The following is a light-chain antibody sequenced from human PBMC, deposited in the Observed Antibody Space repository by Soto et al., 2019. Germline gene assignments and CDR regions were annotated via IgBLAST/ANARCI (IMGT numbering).Light chain of an antibody. V-gene: IGKV1-5*03. Sequence: DIQMTQSPSTLSASVGDRVTITCRASQSISSWLAWYQQKPGKAPKLLIYKASSLESGVPSRFSGSGSGTEFTLTIRILQLDDFATYYCQQYNSYPYTFGQGSKLEIK. CDR2: KAS. J-gene: IGKJ2*01. CDR1: QSISSW. CDR3: QQYNSYPYT.